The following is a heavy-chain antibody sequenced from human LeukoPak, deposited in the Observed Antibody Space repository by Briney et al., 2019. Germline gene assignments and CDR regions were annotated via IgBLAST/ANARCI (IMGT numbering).Heavy chain of an antibody. CDR1: GGSISSGSYY. CDR2: IYTSGST. D-gene: IGHD3-10*01. V-gene: IGHV4-61*02. CDR3: ASIPITMVRGVIIIYYGMDV. J-gene: IGHJ6*02. Sequence: PSETLSLTCTVSGGSISSGSYYWSWIRQPAGKGLEWIGRIYTSGSTNYNPSLKSRVTISVGTSKNQFSLKLSSVTAADTAVYYCASIPITMVRGVIIIYYGMDVWGQGTTVTVSS.